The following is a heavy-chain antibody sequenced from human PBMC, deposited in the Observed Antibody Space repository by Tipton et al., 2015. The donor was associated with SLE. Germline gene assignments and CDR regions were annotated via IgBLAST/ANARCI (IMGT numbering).Heavy chain of an antibody. CDR3: ARDLFVEFYRSWSDYAYYFDY. J-gene: IGHJ4*02. Sequence: TLSLTCSVSGGSINVYYWSWVRQPPGKGLEWIGYASYSGSTNYNPSLQSRVTISVDTSKNQFSLKLRSVTAADTAVYYCARDLFVEFYRSWSDYAYYFDYWGQGTLVTVSS. V-gene: IGHV4-59*12. D-gene: IGHD3-3*01. CDR1: GGSINVYY. CDR2: ASYSGST.